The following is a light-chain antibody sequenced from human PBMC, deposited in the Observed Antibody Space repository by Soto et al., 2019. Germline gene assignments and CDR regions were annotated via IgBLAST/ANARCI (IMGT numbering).Light chain of an antibody. J-gene: IGKJ4*01. CDR1: QDISNH. CDR3: QLYDNLLLT. CDR2: VAS. Sequence: DIQMTQSPSSLSSSVGDRVTMTCQASQDISNHLNWYQQKPGKAPKLLIYVASNLDTGVPSRFSGSGSGTEFTFTISSLQPEDVATYYCQLYDNLLLTFAGGTKVDI. V-gene: IGKV1-33*01.